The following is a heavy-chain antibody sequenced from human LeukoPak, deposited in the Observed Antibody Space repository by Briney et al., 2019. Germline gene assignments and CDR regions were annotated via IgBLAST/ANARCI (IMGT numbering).Heavy chain of an antibody. V-gene: IGHV3-11*01. J-gene: IGHJ6*02. Sequence: AGGSLRLSCAASGFTFSDYYMTWIRQAPGKGLEWISFISSSGDSLYYADSVRGRFTISRDNAKNSLFLQMDSLRAEDTAVYYCAREIAILPDYFYYGLDVWGQGTTVIVSS. D-gene: IGHD2-15*01. CDR1: GFTFSDYY. CDR2: ISSSGDSL. CDR3: AREIAILPDYFYYGLDV.